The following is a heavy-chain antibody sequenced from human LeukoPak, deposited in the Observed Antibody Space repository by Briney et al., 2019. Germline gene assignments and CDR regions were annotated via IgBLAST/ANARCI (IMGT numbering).Heavy chain of an antibody. CDR1: GFTLSSYA. J-gene: IGHJ6*02. D-gene: IGHD6-19*01. Sequence: GGSLRLSCAASGFTLSSYAMSWVRQAPGKGLEWVSAISGSGGSTYYADSVKGRFTISRDNSKNTLYLQMNSLRAEDTAVYYCAKDDGSGWSYYYYYGMDVWGQGTTVTVSS. CDR2: ISGSGGST. V-gene: IGHV3-23*01. CDR3: AKDDGSGWSYYYYYGMDV.